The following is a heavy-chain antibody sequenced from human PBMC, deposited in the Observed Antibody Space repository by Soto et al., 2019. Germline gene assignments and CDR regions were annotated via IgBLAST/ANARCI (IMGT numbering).Heavy chain of an antibody. J-gene: IGHJ4*02. Sequence: GGSLTLSCAASGFTFSSPGMHWVRQAPGKGLEWVAVISFDGSNKYYADSVKGRFTISRDNSKNTLYLQMNNLRAEDTAIYYCTRERPGPQRYFDYWGQGNMVTVS. CDR2: ISFDGSNK. V-gene: IGHV3-30*03. CDR3: TRERPGPQRYFDY. D-gene: IGHD3-10*01. CDR1: GFTFSSPG.